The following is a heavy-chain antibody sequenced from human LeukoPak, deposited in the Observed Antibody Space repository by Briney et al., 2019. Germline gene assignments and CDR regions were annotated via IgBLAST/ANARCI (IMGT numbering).Heavy chain of an antibody. D-gene: IGHD1-1*01. CDR1: GGSISSGGYY. Sequence: PSETLSLTCTVSGGSISSGGYYWSWIRQPPGKGLEWIGYIYYSGSTNYNPSLKSRVTISVDTSKNQFSLKLSSVTAADTAVYYCARGQTGTDDYWGQGTLVTVSS. V-gene: IGHV4-61*08. CDR3: ARGQTGTDDY. CDR2: IYYSGST. J-gene: IGHJ4*02.